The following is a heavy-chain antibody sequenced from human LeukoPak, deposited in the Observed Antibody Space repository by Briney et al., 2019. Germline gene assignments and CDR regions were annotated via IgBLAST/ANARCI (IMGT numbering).Heavy chain of an antibody. J-gene: IGHJ5*02. Sequence: PGGSLRLSCAVSGFTFSSYAMSWVRQAPGKGLEWVSGISGSGGSTYYADSVKGRFTISRDNSKNTLHLQMNSLRAEDTALYYCAEDQNFDRVPHDHWGQGTLVTVSS. CDR3: AEDQNFDRVPHDH. D-gene: IGHD3-9*01. CDR1: GFTFSSYA. CDR2: ISGSGGST. V-gene: IGHV3-23*01.